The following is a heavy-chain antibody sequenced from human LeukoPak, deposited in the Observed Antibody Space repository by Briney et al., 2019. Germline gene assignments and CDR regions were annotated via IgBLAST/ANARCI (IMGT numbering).Heavy chain of an antibody. CDR2: ITPIFGTA. J-gene: IGHJ5*02. CDR3: ARPVYYDILTGYSGRNWFDP. CDR1: GGIFSSYG. D-gene: IGHD3-9*01. Sequence: ASVKVSCKASGGIFSSYGISWVRQAPGQGLEWMGGITPIFGTANYAQKFQGRVTITADKSTSTAYMELSSLRSEDTAVYYCARPVYYDILTGYSGRNWFDPWGQGTLVTVSS. V-gene: IGHV1-69*06.